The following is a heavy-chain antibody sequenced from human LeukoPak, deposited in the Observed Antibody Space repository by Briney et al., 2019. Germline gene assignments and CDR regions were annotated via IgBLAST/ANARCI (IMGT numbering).Heavy chain of an antibody. CDR1: GFSFSTFE. CDR3: VKGGWLDY. J-gene: IGHJ4*02. Sequence: GGSLRLSCAASGFSFSTFEMTWVRQAPGKGLEWVSFMSGSGDRTYYADSVKGRFTMSRDNSRNTLFLQLNSLRPEDAALYYRVKGGWLDYWGRGTLVTVSS. D-gene: IGHD5-24*01. V-gene: IGHV3-23*01. CDR2: MSGSGDRT.